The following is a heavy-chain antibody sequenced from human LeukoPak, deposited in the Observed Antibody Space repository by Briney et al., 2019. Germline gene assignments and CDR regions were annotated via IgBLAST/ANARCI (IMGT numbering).Heavy chain of an antibody. Sequence: PSETLSLTCTVSGGSISSYYWSWIRQPAGKGLEWIGRIYTSGSTNYNPSLKSRVTMSVDTSKNQFSLKLSSVTAADTAVYCCARVDPAGYSSGEFDYWGQGTLVTVSS. D-gene: IGHD6-19*01. CDR3: ARVDPAGYSSGEFDY. V-gene: IGHV4-4*07. CDR2: IYTSGST. J-gene: IGHJ4*02. CDR1: GGSISSYY.